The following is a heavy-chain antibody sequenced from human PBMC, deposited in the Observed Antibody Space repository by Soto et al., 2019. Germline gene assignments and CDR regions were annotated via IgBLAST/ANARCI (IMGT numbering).Heavy chain of an antibody. CDR3: ASPGPYSSSWYYYYGMDV. V-gene: IGHV3-48*03. CDR1: GFTFSSYE. Sequence: TGGSLRLSCAASGFTFSSYEMNWVRQAPGKGLEWVSYISSSGSTIYYADSVKGRFTISRDNAKNSLYLQMNSLRAEDTAVYYCASPGPYSSSWYYYYGMDVWGQGTTVTVSS. J-gene: IGHJ6*02. CDR2: ISSSGSTI. D-gene: IGHD6-13*01.